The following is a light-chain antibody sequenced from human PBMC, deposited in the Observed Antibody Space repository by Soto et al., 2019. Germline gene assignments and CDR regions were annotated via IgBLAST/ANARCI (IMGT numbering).Light chain of an antibody. Sequence: DIVMTQSPGSLAVSLGERATINCKSSQSVLYSSNNKNYLGWYQQKAGQPPKLLIYWASTRESGVPDRFGGSGSGTDFTLTINNLQAEDVAVYYCQQYYSTPHTFGQGTKLEIK. CDR3: QQYYSTPHT. CDR1: QSVLYSSNNKNY. J-gene: IGKJ2*01. V-gene: IGKV4-1*01. CDR2: WAS.